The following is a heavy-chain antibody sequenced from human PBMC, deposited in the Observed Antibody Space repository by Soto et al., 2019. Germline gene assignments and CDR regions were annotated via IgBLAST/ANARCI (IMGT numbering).Heavy chain of an antibody. J-gene: IGHJ4*02. V-gene: IGHV1-18*01. Sequence: KLSLASVKVSCKASGYTFTSYDINWVRQAPGQGLEWMGWISAYNGTTNYAQKLQGRVTMTTDTSTSPAYMELRSLRSDDTAVYYCARDRQQLVPFDYWGQGTLVTVSS. CDR1: GYTFTSYD. CDR2: ISAYNGTT. D-gene: IGHD6-13*01. CDR3: ARDRQQLVPFDY.